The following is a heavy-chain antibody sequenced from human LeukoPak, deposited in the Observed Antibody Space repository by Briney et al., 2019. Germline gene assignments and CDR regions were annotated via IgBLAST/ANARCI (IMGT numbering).Heavy chain of an antibody. D-gene: IGHD6-19*01. CDR1: GGTFGSYA. CDR3: ARDQSSYRRYSSGWDWLNWFDP. CDR2: IIPIFGTA. V-gene: IGHV1-69*05. J-gene: IGHJ5*02. Sequence: SVKVSCKASGGTFGSYAISWVRQAPGQGLEWMGGIIPIFGTANYAQKFQGRVTITTDESTSTAYMELSSLRSEDTAVYYCARDQSSYRRYSSGWDWLNWFDPWGQGTLVTVSS.